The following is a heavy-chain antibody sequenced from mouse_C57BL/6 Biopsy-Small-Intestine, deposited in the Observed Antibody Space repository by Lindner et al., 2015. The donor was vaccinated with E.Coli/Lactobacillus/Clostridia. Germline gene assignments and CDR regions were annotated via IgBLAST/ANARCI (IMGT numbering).Heavy chain of an antibody. Sequence: SVKVSCKASGYTFTSYAMHWVRQAPGQRLECMGWINAGNGNTKYSQKFQGRVTITRDTSASTAYMELSSLRSEDTAVYYCARGIAAVGTRYYYYYMDVWGKGTTVTVSS. CDR3: ARGIAAVGTRYYYYYMDV. D-gene: IGHD2-14*01. CDR1: GYTFTSYA. CDR2: INAGNGNT. V-gene: IGHV1-84*02. J-gene: IGHJ1*03.